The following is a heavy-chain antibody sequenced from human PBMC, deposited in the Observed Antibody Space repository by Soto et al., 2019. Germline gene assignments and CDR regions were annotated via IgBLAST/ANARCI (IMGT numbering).Heavy chain of an antibody. CDR2: INPNGGAT. CDR3: ARESGGATATLDYYYFYMDV. V-gene: IGHV1-2*02. Sequence: ASVKVSCKTSGDSFNDYYIHWVRQAPGQGLEWMGWINPNGGATKYAQKFQGRVTVTRDTSIRTVYMELSSLRSDDAAVYYCARESGGATATLDYYYFYMDVWGKGTTVTVSS. CDR1: GDSFNDYY. D-gene: IGHD5-12*01. J-gene: IGHJ6*03.